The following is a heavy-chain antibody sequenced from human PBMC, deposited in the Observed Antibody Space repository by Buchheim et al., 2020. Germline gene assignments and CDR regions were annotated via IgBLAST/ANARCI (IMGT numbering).Heavy chain of an antibody. CDR1: GFTSSSYE. J-gene: IGHJ3*02. CDR2: ISSSGSTI. Sequence: EVQQVESGGGLVQPGGSLRLSCAASGFTSSSYEMNWVRQAPGKGLEWVSYISSSGSTIYYADSVKGRFTISRDNAKNSLYLQMNSLRAEDTAVYYCARDLYYYDSSGYLVGYDAFDIWGQGT. CDR3: ARDLYYYDSSGYLVGYDAFDI. V-gene: IGHV3-48*03. D-gene: IGHD3-22*01.